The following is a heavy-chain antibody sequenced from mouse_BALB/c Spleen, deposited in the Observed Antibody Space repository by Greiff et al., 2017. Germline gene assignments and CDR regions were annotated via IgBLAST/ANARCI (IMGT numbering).Heavy chain of an antibody. CDR2: IWAGGST. J-gene: IGHJ4*01. Sequence: VKVEESGPGLVAPSQSLSITCTVSGFSLTSYGVHWVRQPPGKGLEWLGVIWAGGSTNYNSALMSRLSISKDNSKSQVFLKMNSLQTDDTAMYYCARERGVNGGMDDWGQGTSVTVSS. V-gene: IGHV2-9*02. CDR1: GFSLTSYG. CDR3: ARERGVNGGMDD. D-gene: IGHD1-1*01.